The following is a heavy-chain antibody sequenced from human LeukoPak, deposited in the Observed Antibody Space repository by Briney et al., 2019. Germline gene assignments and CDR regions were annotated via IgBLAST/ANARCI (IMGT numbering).Heavy chain of an antibody. Sequence: SQTLSLTCAVSGGSISSGGYSWSWIRQPPGKGLEWIGYIYHSGSTYYNPSLKSRVTISVDRSKNQFSLKLSSVTAADTAVYYCASRTYRGYSYGYGAFDIWGQGTMVTVSS. J-gene: IGHJ3*02. D-gene: IGHD5-18*01. CDR3: ASRTYRGYSYGYGAFDI. V-gene: IGHV4-30-2*01. CDR2: IYHSGST. CDR1: GGSISSGGYS.